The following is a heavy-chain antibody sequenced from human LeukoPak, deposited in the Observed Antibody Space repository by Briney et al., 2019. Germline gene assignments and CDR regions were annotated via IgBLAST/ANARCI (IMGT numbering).Heavy chain of an antibody. CDR2: ISGSGGST. CDR1: EITFSIYA. CDR3: AKLPDIVVTGGFDC. Sequence: PGGSLRLSCAASEITFSIYAMNWVRQAPGKGLEWVSGISGSGGSTHYADSVKGRFIISRDNSKNTLYLQMNSLRAEDTAIYYCAKLPDIVVTGGFDCWGQGTLVTVSS. V-gene: IGHV3-23*01. J-gene: IGHJ4*02. D-gene: IGHD6-19*01.